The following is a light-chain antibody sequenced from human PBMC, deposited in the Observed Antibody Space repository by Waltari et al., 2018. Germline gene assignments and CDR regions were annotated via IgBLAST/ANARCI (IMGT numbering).Light chain of an antibody. CDR3: CSYAGSSTWV. J-gene: IGLJ3*02. Sequence: SITISCTGTSSDVGGYNYVSWYQQHPGKAPKLMIYDVSKRPSGVSNRFSGSKSGNTASLTISGLQAEDEADYYCCSYAGSSTWVFGGGTKLTVL. CDR2: DVS. CDR1: SSDVGGYNY. V-gene: IGLV2-23*02.